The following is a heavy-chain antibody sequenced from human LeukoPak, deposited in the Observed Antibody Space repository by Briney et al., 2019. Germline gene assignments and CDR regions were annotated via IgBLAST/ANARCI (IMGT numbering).Heavy chain of an antibody. V-gene: IGHV1-69*13. CDR3: ARSSSGYLDAFDI. CDR1: GGTFSSYA. CDR2: IIPIFGTA. D-gene: IGHD3-22*01. J-gene: IGHJ3*02. Sequence: SVKVSCKASGGTFSSYAISWVRQAPGQGLEWMGGIIPIFGTANYAQKFQGRVTITADESTGTAYMELGSLRSEDTAVYYCARSSSGYLDAFDIWGQGTMVTVSS.